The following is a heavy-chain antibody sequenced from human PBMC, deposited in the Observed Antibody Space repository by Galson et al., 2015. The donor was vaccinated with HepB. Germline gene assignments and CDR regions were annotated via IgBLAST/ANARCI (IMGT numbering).Heavy chain of an antibody. J-gene: IGHJ6*02. Sequence: SLRLSCAASGFTFSSYSMNWVRQAPGKGLEWVSSISRSSSYIYYADSVKGRFTISRDNAKNSLYLQMNSLRAEDTAVYYCAREPGTVYYYYGMDVWGQGTTVTVSS. CDR3: AREPGTVYYYYGMDV. D-gene: IGHD1-1*01. V-gene: IGHV3-21*01. CDR2: ISRSSSYI. CDR1: GFTFSSYS.